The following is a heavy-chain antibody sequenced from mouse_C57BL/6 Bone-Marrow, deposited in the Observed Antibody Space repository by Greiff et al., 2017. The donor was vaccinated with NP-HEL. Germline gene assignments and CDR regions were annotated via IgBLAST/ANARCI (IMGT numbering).Heavy chain of an antibody. Sequence: QVQLKQSGAELVKPGASVKMSCKASGYTFTTYPIEWVTQNHGKSLEWIGNFHPYNDDTEYNEKFKNKATLTVEKSSSTVYLELSRVTSDVSSVYNCARGGNDWYYFDYWGQGTTLTVSS. CDR2: FHPYNDDT. D-gene: IGHD2-2*01. J-gene: IGHJ2*01. CDR3: ARGGNDWYYFDY. CDR1: GYTFTTYP. V-gene: IGHV1-47*01.